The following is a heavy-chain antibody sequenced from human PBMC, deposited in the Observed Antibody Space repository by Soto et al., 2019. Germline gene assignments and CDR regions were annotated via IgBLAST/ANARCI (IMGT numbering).Heavy chain of an antibody. CDR3: ARVLVRTGWYFDL. V-gene: IGHV4-34*01. Sequence: QVQLQQWGAGLLKPSETLSLTCAVYGGSFSGYYWSWIRQPPGKGLEWIGEINHSGSTNYNPSLKSRVTRSVDTSMTQFYLKLSSVTAADTAVYYCARVLVRTGWYFDLWGRGTLVTVSS. J-gene: IGHJ2*01. CDR1: GGSFSGYY. CDR2: INHSGST.